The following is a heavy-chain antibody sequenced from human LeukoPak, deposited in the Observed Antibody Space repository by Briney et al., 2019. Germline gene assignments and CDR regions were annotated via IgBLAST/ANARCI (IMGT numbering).Heavy chain of an antibody. CDR1: GYTYTSYA. D-gene: IGHD1-26*01. J-gene: IGHJ3*02. CDR3: ASGTLGATYAFDI. CDR2: INTNTGNP. Sequence: ASVKVSCKASGYTYTSYAMNWVRQAPGQGLEWMGWINTNTGNPTYAQGFTGRFVFSLDTSVSTAYLQISSLKAEDTAVYYCASGTLGATYAFDIWGQGTMVTVSS. V-gene: IGHV7-4-1*02.